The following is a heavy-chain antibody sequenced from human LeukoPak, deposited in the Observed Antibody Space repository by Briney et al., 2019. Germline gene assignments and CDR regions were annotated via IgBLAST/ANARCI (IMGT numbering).Heavy chain of an antibody. CDR2: IYYSGST. CDR1: GGSISSYY. D-gene: IGHD2-8*02. CDR3: ARVRGLPVGPIDY. J-gene: IGHJ4*02. Sequence: KPSETLSLTCTVSGGSISSYYWSWIRQPPGKGLEWIGYIYYSGSTNYNPSLKSRVTISVDTSKNQFSLKLSSVTAADTAVYYCARVRGLPVGPIDYWGQGTLVTVSS. V-gene: IGHV4-59*01.